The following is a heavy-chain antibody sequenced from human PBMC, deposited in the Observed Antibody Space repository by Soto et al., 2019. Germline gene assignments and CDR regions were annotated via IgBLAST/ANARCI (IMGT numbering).Heavy chain of an antibody. CDR2: IYYSGST. CDR3: ALSGYSYDLNGRYYFDY. D-gene: IGHD5-18*01. J-gene: IGHJ4*02. CDR1: GGSISSSSYY. V-gene: IGHV4-39*01. Sequence: SETLSLTCTVSGGSISSSSYYWGWIRQPPGKGLEWIGSIYYSGSTYYNPSLKSRVTISVDTSKNQFSLKLSSVTAADTAVYYCALSGYSYDLNGRYYFDYWGQGTLVTVS.